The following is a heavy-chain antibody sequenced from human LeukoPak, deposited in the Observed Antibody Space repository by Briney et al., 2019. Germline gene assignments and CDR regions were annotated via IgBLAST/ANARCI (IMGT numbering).Heavy chain of an antibody. V-gene: IGHV4-59*08. J-gene: IGHJ3*02. CDR3: ARRPRYYDSSGYYGDDAFDI. D-gene: IGHD3-22*01. CDR2: IYYSGST. CDR1: GGSISSYY. Sequence: SETLSLTCTVSGGSISSYYWSWIRQPPGKGLEWIGYIYYSGSTNYNPSLKSRVTISVDTSKNQFSLKLSSVTAADTAVYYCARRPRYYDSSGYYGDDAFDIWGQGTMVTVSS.